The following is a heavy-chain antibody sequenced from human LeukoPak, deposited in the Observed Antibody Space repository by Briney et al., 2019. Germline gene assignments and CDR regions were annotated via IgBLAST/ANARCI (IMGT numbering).Heavy chain of an antibody. V-gene: IGHV3-64D*09. CDR1: GFTFSSFV. J-gene: IGHJ4*02. Sequence: AGGSLRLSCSASGFTFSSFVMHWVRQAPGKGLEYLSAISGNGDNTNYADSVRGRFTISRDNSKNTLYLQMSSLRAEDTAVYYCVNSNGPGVFDYWGQGTLVTVSS. D-gene: IGHD3-3*01. CDR3: VNSNGPGVFDY. CDR2: ISGNGDNT.